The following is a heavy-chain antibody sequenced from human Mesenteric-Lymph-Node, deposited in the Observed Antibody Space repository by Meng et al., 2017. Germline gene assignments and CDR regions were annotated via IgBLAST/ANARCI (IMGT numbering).Heavy chain of an antibody. V-gene: IGHV1-18*01. J-gene: IGHJ4*02. CDR1: GDTFTSYA. CDR2: ISAYNGNT. D-gene: IGHD3-22*01. Sequence: ASVKVSCKASGDTFTSYAMHWVRQAPGQRLEWMGWISAYNGNTNYAQKLQGRVTMTTDTSTSTAYMELSSLRSEDTAVYYCAREANYYDRDAFDIWGQGTLVTVSS. CDR3: AREANYYDRDAFDI.